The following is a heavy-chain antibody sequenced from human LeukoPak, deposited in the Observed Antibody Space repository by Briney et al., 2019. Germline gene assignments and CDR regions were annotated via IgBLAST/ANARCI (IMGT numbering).Heavy chain of an antibody. J-gene: IGHJ3*02. CDR3: ARDGKLERPHFDAFDI. Sequence: SETLSLTCTVSGGSISSYYWSWIRQPAGKGLEWIGRIYTSGSTNYNPSLKSRVTMSVDTSKNQFSLKLSSVTAADTAVYYCARDGKLERPHFDAFDIWGQGTMVTVSS. V-gene: IGHV4-4*07. CDR2: IYTSGST. CDR1: GGSISSYY. D-gene: IGHD1-1*01.